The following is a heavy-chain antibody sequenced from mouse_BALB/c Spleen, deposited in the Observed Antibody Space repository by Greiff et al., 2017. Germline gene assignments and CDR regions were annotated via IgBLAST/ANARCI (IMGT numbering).Heavy chain of an antibody. V-gene: IGHV1-87*01. Sequence: VKLMESGAELARPGASVKLSCKASGYTFTSYWMQWVKQRPGQGLEWIGAIYPGDGDTRYTQKFKGKATLTADKSSSTAYMQLSSLASEDSAVYYCARGGDYYGSSQYFDVWGAGTTVTVSS. J-gene: IGHJ1*01. D-gene: IGHD1-1*01. CDR3: ARGGDYYGSSQYFDV. CDR2: IYPGDGDT. CDR1: GYTFTSYW.